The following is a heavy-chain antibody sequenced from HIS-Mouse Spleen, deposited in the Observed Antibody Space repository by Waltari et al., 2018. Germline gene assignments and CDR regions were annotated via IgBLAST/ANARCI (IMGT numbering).Heavy chain of an antibody. CDR3: AREIPYSSSWYDWYFDL. D-gene: IGHD6-13*01. CDR1: GGSISSSSQY. CDR2: IYYSGRT. J-gene: IGHJ2*01. Sequence: QLQLQESGPGLVKPSATLSLTCTVSGGSISSSSQYWGGIRQPPGKGLEWSGGIYYSGRTYYNPYLKSRVTISVDTSKNQFSLKLSSVTAADTAVYYCAREIPYSSSWYDWYFDLWGRGTLVTVSS. V-gene: IGHV4-39*07.